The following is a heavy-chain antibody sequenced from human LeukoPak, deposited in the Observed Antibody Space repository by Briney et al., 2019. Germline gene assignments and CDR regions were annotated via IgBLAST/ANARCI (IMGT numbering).Heavy chain of an antibody. CDR1: GGSISSISYY. V-gene: IGHV4-39*01. Sequence: ASETLSLTCTVSGGSISSISYYWGWIRQPPGKGLEWIGGMYHNGSTYYNPSLKSRVTISVDTSKNQFSLKLTSVTAADTAVYYCARHPSGRMWLQQGGWFDPWGQGTLVTVSS. CDR3: ARHPSGRMWLQQGGWFDP. D-gene: IGHD5-24*01. J-gene: IGHJ5*02. CDR2: MYHNGST.